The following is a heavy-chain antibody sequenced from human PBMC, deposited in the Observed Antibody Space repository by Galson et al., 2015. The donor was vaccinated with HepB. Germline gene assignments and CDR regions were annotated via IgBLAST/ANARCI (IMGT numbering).Heavy chain of an antibody. J-gene: IGHJ4*02. CDR2: ISGSGGST. D-gene: IGHD3-22*01. CDR3: AKDSFWYDSSGINYYFDY. Sequence: SLRLSCAASGFTFSSYAMSWVRQAPGKGLEWVSAISGSGGSTYYADSVKGRFTISRDNSKNTLYLQMNSLRAEDTAVYYCAKDSFWYDSSGINYYFDYWGQGTLVTVSS. V-gene: IGHV3-23*01. CDR1: GFTFSSYA.